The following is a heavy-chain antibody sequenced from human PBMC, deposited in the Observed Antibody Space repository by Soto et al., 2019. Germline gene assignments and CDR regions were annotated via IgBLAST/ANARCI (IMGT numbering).Heavy chain of an antibody. CDR3: ARNPSGSRFEH. V-gene: IGHV1-18*01. CDR1: GYTFLSYG. CDR2: ISAYSGNT. J-gene: IGHJ4*02. D-gene: IGHD1-26*01. Sequence: QVQLVQSGVEVKKPGASVKVSCQASGYTFLSYGISWVRQAPGQGLEWVGWISAYSGNTDYAQRLQDRVTLTTDTSTSTAYIELRNLRSDDTAVYYCARNPSGSRFEHWGQGTLVTVSS.